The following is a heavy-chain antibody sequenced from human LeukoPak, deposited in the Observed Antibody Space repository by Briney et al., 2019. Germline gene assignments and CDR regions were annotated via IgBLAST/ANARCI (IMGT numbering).Heavy chain of an antibody. V-gene: IGHV1-18*01. D-gene: IGHD3-3*01. CDR2: ISAYNGNT. Sequence: GASVKVSCKASGYTFTSYGISWVRQAPGQGLEWMGWISAYNGNTNYAQKLQGRVTMTTDTSTSTAYMELRSLRSDDTAVYYCAISYDFWSGYPYMDVWGKGTTVTVSS. J-gene: IGHJ6*03. CDR1: GYTFTSYG. CDR3: AISYDFWSGYPYMDV.